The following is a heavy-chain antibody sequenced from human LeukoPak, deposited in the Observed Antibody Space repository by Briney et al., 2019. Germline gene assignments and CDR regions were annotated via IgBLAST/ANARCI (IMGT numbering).Heavy chain of an antibody. CDR1: GGSISSSSYY. V-gene: IGHV4-39*01. Sequence: SETLSLTCTVSGGSISSSSYYWGWIRQPPGKGLEWIGSIYYSGSTYYNPSLKSRVTISVDTSKNQFSLKLSSVTAADTAVYYCASSRGGSYYDIGYSFDYWGQGTLVTVSS. D-gene: IGHD3-22*01. CDR2: IYYSGST. J-gene: IGHJ4*02. CDR3: ASSRGGSYYDIGYSFDY.